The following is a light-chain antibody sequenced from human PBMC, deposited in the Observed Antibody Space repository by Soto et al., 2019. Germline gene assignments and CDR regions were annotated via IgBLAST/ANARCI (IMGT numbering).Light chain of an antibody. Sequence: DIQMTQSPPTLSASVGDRVTITCRASQSVDNWLAWYQQKPGKAPELLIYDAFSLKSGVSSRFSGSRSGTEFALTISSLQPDDSATYYCQRYDFPPPTFGQGTKVDIK. V-gene: IGKV1-5*01. CDR1: QSVDNW. J-gene: IGKJ1*01. CDR3: QRYDFPPPT. CDR2: DAF.